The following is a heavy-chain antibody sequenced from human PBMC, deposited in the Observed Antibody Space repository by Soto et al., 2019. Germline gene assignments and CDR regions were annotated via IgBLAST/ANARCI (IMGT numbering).Heavy chain of an antibody. J-gene: IGHJ5*02. CDR2: IYYSGTT. CDR3: ARCSLVVVPAPGFDP. D-gene: IGHD2-2*01. V-gene: IGHV4-31*03. Sequence: TLSLTCTVSGGSISSGGYYWGWIRQHPGKGLEWIGYIYYSGTTYYNPSLKSRVTISVDTSKNQFSLKLSSVSAADTALYYCARCSLVVVPAPGFDPWGRGTLVTVS. CDR1: GGSISSGGYY.